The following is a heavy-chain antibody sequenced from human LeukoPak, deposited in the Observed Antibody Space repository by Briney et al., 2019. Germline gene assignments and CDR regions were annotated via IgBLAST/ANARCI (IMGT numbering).Heavy chain of an antibody. Sequence: GASVKVSCKASGGTFSSYAISWVRQAPGRGLEWMGGIIPIFGTANYAQKFQGRVTITADESTSTAYMELSSLRSEDTAVYYCAIGPDTMADLDYWGQGTLVTVSS. CDR3: AIGPDTMADLDY. CDR2: IIPIFGTA. J-gene: IGHJ4*02. CDR1: GGTFSSYA. D-gene: IGHD3-10*01. V-gene: IGHV1-69*13.